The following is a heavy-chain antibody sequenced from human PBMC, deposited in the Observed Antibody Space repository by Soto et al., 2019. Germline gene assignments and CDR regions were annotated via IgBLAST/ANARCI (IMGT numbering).Heavy chain of an antibody. CDR1: GFTFSSYA. V-gene: IGHV3-23*01. Sequence: EVQLLESGGGLVQPGGSLRLSCAASGFTFSSYAMSWVRQAPGKGLKWVSAISGSGGSTYYADSVKGRFTISRDNSKNTLYLQMNSLRAEDTAVYYCGKVCKVYQLLPYYFDYWGQGTLVTVSS. CDR2: ISGSGGST. J-gene: IGHJ4*02. D-gene: IGHD2-2*01. CDR3: GKVCKVYQLLPYYFDY.